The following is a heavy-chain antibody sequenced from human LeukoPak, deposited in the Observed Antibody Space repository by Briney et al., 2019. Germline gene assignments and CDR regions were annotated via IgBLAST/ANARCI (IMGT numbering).Heavy chain of an antibody. V-gene: IGHV3-48*01. CDR3: ARVGWFGEGGVDY. D-gene: IGHD3-10*01. Sequence: GGSLRLSCAASRYTFSSYSMNWVRQAPGKGLEWVSYISSSSSTIYYADSVKGRFTISRDNAKNSLYLQMNSLIAEDTAVYYCARVGWFGEGGVDYWGQGTLVTVSS. CDR2: ISSSSSTI. CDR1: RYTFSSYS. J-gene: IGHJ4*02.